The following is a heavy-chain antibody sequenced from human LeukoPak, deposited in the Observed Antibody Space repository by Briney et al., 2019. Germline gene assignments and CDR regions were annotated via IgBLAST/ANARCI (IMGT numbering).Heavy chain of an antibody. CDR3: ARETIAAAGTFDY. D-gene: IGHD6-13*01. CDR2: IIPIFGTA. J-gene: IGHJ4*02. CDR1: GGTFSSYA. Sequence: SVKVFCKASGGTFSSYAISWVRQAPGQGLEWMGGIIPIFGTANYAQKFQGRVTITADESTSTAYMELSSLRSEDTAVYYCARETIAAAGTFDYWGQGTLVTVSS. V-gene: IGHV1-69*13.